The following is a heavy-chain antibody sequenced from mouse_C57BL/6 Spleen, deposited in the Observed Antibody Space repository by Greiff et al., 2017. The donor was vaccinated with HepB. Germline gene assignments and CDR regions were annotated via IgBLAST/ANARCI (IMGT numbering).Heavy chain of an antibody. CDR3: GRWASGSSPYFDY. Sequence: VQLQQSGAELVKPGASVKISCKASGYAFSSYWMNWVKQRPGKGLEWIGQIYPGDGDTNYHGKFKGKATLTADKSSSTAYMQLSSLTSEDSAVYFCGRWASGSSPYFDYWGQGTTLTVSS. J-gene: IGHJ2*01. CDR1: GYAFSSYW. V-gene: IGHV1-80*01. CDR2: IYPGDGDT. D-gene: IGHD1-1*01.